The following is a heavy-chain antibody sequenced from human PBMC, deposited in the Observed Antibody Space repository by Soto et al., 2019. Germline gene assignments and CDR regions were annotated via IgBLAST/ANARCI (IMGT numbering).Heavy chain of an antibody. J-gene: IGHJ4*02. CDR2: ISYDGNEK. Sequence: PGGSLRLSCAATGFAFSTYGMHWVRQAPGKGREWVAAISYDGNEKYYAESVRGRFTISRDNSKNTLYLQMNSLRAEDTAVYYCAKDFGHYDILTGYPTFGSWGQGILVTVSS. CDR1: GFAFSTYG. CDR3: AKDFGHYDILTGYPTFGS. V-gene: IGHV3-30*18. D-gene: IGHD3-9*01.